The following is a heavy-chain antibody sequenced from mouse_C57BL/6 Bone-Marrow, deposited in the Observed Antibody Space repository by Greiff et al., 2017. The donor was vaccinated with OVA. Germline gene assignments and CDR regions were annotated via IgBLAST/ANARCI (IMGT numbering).Heavy chain of an antibody. D-gene: IGHD2-1*01. CDR1: GYTFTSYW. CDR3: AREEGNYSFAY. J-gene: IGHJ3*01. CDR2: IDPSDSYT. Sequence: QLQQPGAELVLPGASVKLSCKASGYTFTSYWMHWVKQRPGQGLEWIGEIDPSDSYTNYNQKFKGKSTLTVDKSSSTAYMQLSSLTSEDSAVYYCAREEGNYSFAYWGQGTLVTVSA. V-gene: IGHV1-69*01.